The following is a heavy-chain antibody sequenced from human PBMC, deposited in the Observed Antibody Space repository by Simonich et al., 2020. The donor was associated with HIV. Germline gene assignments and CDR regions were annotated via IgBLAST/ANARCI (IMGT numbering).Heavy chain of an antibody. D-gene: IGHD1-26*01. CDR2: INSDGSST. CDR1: GFTFSSYW. CDR3: ARDKVGATPGVDY. J-gene: IGHJ4*02. V-gene: IGHV3-74*01. Sequence: EVQLVESGGGLVKPGGSLRLSCAASGFTFSSYWMHWVRQAPGKGLGWVSRINSDGSSTNYADSVKGRFTISRDNAKNLLYLQMNSLRAEDTAVYYCARDKVGATPGVDYWGQGTLVTVSS.